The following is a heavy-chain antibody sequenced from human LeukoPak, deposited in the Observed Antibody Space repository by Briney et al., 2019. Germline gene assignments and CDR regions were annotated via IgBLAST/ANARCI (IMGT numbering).Heavy chain of an antibody. CDR2: INGDETST. D-gene: IGHD5-12*01. Sequence: GGSLRLSCAASGFTFSSHWMHWARQGPGKGLVWVSRINGDETSTAYADSVKGRFTISRDNAKNTLYLQMNSLRADDTAVYYCAKGPSSGLPYYFDYWGQGTLVTVSS. CDR1: GFTFSSHW. J-gene: IGHJ4*02. CDR3: AKGPSSGLPYYFDY. V-gene: IGHV3-74*01.